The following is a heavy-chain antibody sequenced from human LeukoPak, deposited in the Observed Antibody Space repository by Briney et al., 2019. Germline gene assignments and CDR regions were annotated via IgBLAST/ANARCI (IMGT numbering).Heavy chain of an antibody. D-gene: IGHD2-2*01. Sequence: PGGSLRLSCAASGFTFSSYGMHWVRQAPGKGLEWVAFIRYDGSNKYYADSVKGRFTISRDNSKNTLYLQMNSLRDEDTAVYYCASRTIVVVPTAMQHWGQGTLVIVSS. J-gene: IGHJ1*01. V-gene: IGHV3-30*02. CDR1: GFTFSSYG. CDR3: ASRTIVVVPTAMQH. CDR2: IRYDGSNK.